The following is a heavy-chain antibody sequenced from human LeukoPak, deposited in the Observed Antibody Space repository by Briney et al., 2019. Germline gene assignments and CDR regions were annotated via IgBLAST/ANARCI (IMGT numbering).Heavy chain of an antibody. J-gene: IGHJ6*03. V-gene: IGHV4-61*02. CDR1: GGSISSGSYY. Sequence: PSQTLSLTCTVSGGSISSGSYYWSWIRQPAGKGLEWIGRIYTSGSTNYNPSLKSRVTMSVDTSKNQFSLKLSSVTAADTAVYYCARAVRVGAAGRYMDVWGKGTTVTVSS. CDR2: IYTSGST. D-gene: IGHD1-26*01. CDR3: ARAVRVGAAGRYMDV.